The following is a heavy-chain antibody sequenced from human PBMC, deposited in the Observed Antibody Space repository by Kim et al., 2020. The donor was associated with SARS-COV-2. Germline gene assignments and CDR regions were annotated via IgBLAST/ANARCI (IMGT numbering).Heavy chain of an antibody. V-gene: IGHV1-69*13. Sequence: SVKVSCKASGGTFSSYAISWVRQAPGQGLEWMGGIIPIFGTANYAQKFQGRVTITADESTSTAYMELSSLRSEDTAVYYCARDGIPPPDYYYGMDVWGQGTTVTVSS. D-gene: IGHD2-21*01. CDR1: GGTFSSYA. CDR2: IIPIFGTA. J-gene: IGHJ6*02. CDR3: ARDGIPPPDYYYGMDV.